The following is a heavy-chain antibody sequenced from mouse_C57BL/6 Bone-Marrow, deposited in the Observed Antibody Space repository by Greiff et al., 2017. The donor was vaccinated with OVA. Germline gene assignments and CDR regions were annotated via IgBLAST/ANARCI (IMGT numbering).Heavy chain of an antibody. D-gene: IGHD2-1*01. CDR2: ISYAGSN. CDR3: ARGAGKNYYAMDY. CDR1: GYSITSGYY. V-gene: IGHV3-6*01. Sequence: EVQLVESGPGLVKPSQSLSLTCSVTGYSITSGYYWNWIRQFPGNKLAWMGYISYAGSNNYKPSLKNRISITRDTSKNQFFRKLDAVTTEDTSTYYCARGAGKNYYAMDYWGQGTSVTVSS. J-gene: IGHJ4*01.